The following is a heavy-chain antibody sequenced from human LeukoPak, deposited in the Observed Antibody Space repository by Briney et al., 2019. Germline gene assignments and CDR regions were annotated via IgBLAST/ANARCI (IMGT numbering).Heavy chain of an antibody. CDR1: GGSISSCY. D-gene: IGHD2-15*01. CDR3: VRESARSGQTVPFDY. V-gene: IGHV4-4*07. J-gene: IGHJ4*02. CDR2: IYTSGST. Sequence: PSETLSLTCTVSGGSISSCYWSWIRQPAGKGLEWIGRIYTSGSTNYNPSLKSRVTMSVDTSKNQFSLKLSSVTAADTAVYYCVRESARSGQTVPFDYWGQGTLVTVSS.